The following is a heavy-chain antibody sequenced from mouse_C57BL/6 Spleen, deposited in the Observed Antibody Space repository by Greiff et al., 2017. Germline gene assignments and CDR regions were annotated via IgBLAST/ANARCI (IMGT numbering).Heavy chain of an antibody. V-gene: IGHV1-22*01. Sequence: EVQLQQSGPELVKPGASVKMSCKASGYTFTAYTMHWVKQSHGKSLEWIGYINPTNGGTSYTQPFKGKATLTVNKSSSTAYMELRSLTAEDSAFYYWATLRRGAYWGQGTLVTVSA. CDR2: INPTNGGT. D-gene: IGHD1-2*01. CDR1: GYTFTAYT. J-gene: IGHJ3*01. CDR3: ATLRRGAY.